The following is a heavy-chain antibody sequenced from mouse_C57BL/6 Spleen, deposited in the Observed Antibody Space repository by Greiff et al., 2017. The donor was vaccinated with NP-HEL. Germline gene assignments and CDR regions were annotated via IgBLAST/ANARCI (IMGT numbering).Heavy chain of an antibody. CDR2: IDPSDSYT. D-gene: IGHD3-2*02. V-gene: IGHV1-69*01. CDR3: ATAQATWFAY. CDR1: GYTFTSYW. J-gene: IGHJ3*01. Sequence: QVQLQQPGAELVMPGASVKLSCKASGYTFTSYWMHWVKQRPGQGLEWIGEIDPSDSYTNYNQKFKGKSTLTVDKSSSTAYMQLSSLTSEDSAFYYCATAQATWFAYWGQGTLVTVSA.